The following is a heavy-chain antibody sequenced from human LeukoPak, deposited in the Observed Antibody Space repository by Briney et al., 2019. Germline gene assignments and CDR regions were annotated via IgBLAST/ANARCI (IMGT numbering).Heavy chain of an antibody. CDR1: GFTFSDYY. CDR2: ISSSSSYT. Sequence: GVPVTLSCAASGFTFSDYYMRWIRQARGKGLVGVSYISSSSSYTNYADSVKGRFTISRDNAKNSLYLQMNSLRAEDTAVYYCARLVSPIDAFDIWGQGTMVTVSS. D-gene: IGHD2-8*01. CDR3: ARLVSPIDAFDI. V-gene: IGHV3-11*03. J-gene: IGHJ3*02.